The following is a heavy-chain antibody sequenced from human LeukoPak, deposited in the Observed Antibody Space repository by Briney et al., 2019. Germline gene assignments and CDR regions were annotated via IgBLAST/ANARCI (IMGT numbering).Heavy chain of an antibody. J-gene: IGHJ3*02. CDR2: INHSGST. Sequence: SETLSLTCAVYGGSFSGYYWSWIRQPPGKGLEWIGEINHSGSTNYNPSPKSRVTISVDTSKNQFSLKLSSVTAADTAVYYCARSSGYSSSWYAYRDAFDIWGQGTMVTVSS. CDR1: GGSFSGYY. V-gene: IGHV4-34*01. D-gene: IGHD6-13*01. CDR3: ARSSGYSSSWYAYRDAFDI.